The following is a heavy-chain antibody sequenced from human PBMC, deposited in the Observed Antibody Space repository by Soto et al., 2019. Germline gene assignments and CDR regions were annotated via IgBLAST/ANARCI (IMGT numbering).Heavy chain of an antibody. J-gene: IGHJ6*02. D-gene: IGHD6-13*01. V-gene: IGHV1-69*18. Sequence: QVQLVQSGAEVKRPGSSVKVSCKASGGAFNNYAIYWVRQAPGQGLEWLGTIVPVFPSVYYAPRFQGRLTITAYGSTDTVYMMLTSLKSEDTAVYYCAREMPSTAAAYFYDGLNVWGQGTSVTVSS. CDR2: IVPVFPSV. CDR1: GGAFNNYA. CDR3: AREMPSTAAAYFYDGLNV.